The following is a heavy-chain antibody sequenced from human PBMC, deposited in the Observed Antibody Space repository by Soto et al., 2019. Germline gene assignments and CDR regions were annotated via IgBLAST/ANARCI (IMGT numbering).Heavy chain of an antibody. D-gene: IGHD3-10*01. CDR2: ISGSGGST. CDR3: AKGEYSGSYYYAV. CDR1: GFTFSSYA. J-gene: IGHJ4*02. V-gene: IGHV3-23*01. Sequence: EVQLLESGGGLVQPGGSLRLSCAASGFTFSSYAMSWVRQAPGKGLEWVSAISGSGGSTYYADSVKGRFAISRDNSKNTLYLQMNSLRAEDTAVYYCAKGEYSGSYYYAVWGQGTLVTVSS.